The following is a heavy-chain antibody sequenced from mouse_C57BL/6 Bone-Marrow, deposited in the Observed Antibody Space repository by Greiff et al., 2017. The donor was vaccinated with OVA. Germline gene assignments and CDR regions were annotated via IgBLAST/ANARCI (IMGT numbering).Heavy chain of an antibody. D-gene: IGHD2-1*01. CDR2: IWRGGSK. Sequence: VKLVESGPGLVQPSQSLSITCTVSGFSLTSYGVHWVRQSPGKGLEWLGVIWRGGSKDYNAAFISRLSISKDNSKSQVFFKMNSLQADDTAIYYCARKRYGKGYYAMDYWGQGTSVTVSS. J-gene: IGHJ4*01. CDR3: ARKRYGKGYYAMDY. CDR1: GFSLTSYG. V-gene: IGHV2-2*01.